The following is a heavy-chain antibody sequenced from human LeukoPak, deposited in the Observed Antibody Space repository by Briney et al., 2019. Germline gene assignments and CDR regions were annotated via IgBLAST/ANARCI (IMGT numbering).Heavy chain of an antibody. V-gene: IGHV3-30*02. J-gene: IGHJ4*02. CDR2: IRYDGSNK. CDR3: AKDLGRFGELIDY. Sequence: GGSLRLSCAASGFTFSSYGMHWVRQAPGKGLEWVAFIRYDGSNKYYADSVEGRFTISRDNSKNTLYLQMNSLRAEDTAVYYCAKDLGRFGELIDYWGQGTLVTVSS. D-gene: IGHD3-10*01. CDR1: GFTFSSYG.